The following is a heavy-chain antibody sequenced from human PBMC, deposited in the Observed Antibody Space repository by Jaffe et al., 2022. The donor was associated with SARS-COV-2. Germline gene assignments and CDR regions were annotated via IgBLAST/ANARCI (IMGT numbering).Heavy chain of an antibody. CDR2: INHSGST. J-gene: IGHJ6*02. D-gene: IGHD2-2*01. Sequence: QVQLQQWGAGLLKPSETLSLTCAVYGGSFSGYYWSWIRQPPGKGLEWIGEINHSGSTNYNPSLKSRVTISVDTSKNQFSLKLSSVTAADTAVYYCARGGGYCSSTSCLGAGYYYGMDVWGQGTTVTVSS. CDR1: GGSFSGYY. CDR3: ARGGGYCSSTSCLGAGYYYGMDV. V-gene: IGHV4-34*01.